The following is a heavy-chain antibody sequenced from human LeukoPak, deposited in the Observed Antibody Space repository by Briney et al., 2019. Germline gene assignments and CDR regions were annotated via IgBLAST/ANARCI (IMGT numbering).Heavy chain of an antibody. CDR3: TGDPPGVAGTFVY. V-gene: IGHV3-48*02. CDR2: ISSSGSTI. J-gene: IGHJ4*02. Sequence: PSETLSLTCTVSGGSISSSSYYWGWIRQPPGKGLEWLSYISSSGSTIYYADSVKGRFTISRDNAKNSLYLQMNSLRDEDTAVFYCTGDPPGVAGTFVYWGQGTLVTVSS. CDR1: GGSISSSS. D-gene: IGHD6-19*01.